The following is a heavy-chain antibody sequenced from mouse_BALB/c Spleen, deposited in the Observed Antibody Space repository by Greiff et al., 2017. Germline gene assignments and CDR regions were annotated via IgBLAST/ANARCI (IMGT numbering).Heavy chain of an antibody. CDR1: GYTFTSYW. D-gene: IGHD1-1*01. Sequence: VQLQQPGAELVKPGASVKLSCKASGYTFTSYWMHWVKQRPGQGLEWIGEIDPSDSYTNYNQKFKGKATLTVDKSSSTAYMQLSSLTSEDSAVYYCARRDYGSSYWYFDVWGAGTTVTVSS. V-gene: IGHV1-69*02. J-gene: IGHJ1*01. CDR2: IDPSDSYT. CDR3: ARRDYGSSYWYFDV.